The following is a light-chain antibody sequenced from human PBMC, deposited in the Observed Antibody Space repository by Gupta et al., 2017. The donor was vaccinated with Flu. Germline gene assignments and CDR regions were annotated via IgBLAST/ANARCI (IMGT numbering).Light chain of an antibody. CDR2: SAS. J-gene: IGKJ1*01. CDR3: QNENNSPRT. Sequence: PTSLSAFVGDRAPITCRTGQEIGRFLAWYQQKPGTAPKLLVYSASSVNSGVPSIFSGVGSGTEFTLTISSRQPDDVATYYCQNENNSPRTFGQGTTV. V-gene: IGKV1-27*01. CDR1: QEIGRF.